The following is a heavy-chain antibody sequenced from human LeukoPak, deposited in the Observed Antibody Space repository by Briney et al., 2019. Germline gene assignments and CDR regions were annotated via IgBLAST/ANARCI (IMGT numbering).Heavy chain of an antibody. CDR3: ARSPSYSSSWYSLDS. V-gene: IGHV3-13*01. J-gene: IGHJ4*02. D-gene: IGHD6-13*01. Sequence: GGSLRLSCEASGFTFSGYDMHWVRQATGKGLEWVSAIRGRFTISRENAKNSLDLQMHSLRAGDTAVYYCARSPSYSSSWYSLDSWGQGTLVTVSS. CDR1: GFTFSGYD. CDR2: I.